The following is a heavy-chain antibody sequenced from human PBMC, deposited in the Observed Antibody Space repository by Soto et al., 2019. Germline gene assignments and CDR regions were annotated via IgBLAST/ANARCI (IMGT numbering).Heavy chain of an antibody. Sequence: GGSLRLSCAASGFTSSSYAMHWVRQARGKGLEWVAVISYEGSNKYYADSVKGRFTISRDNAKNSLYLQMNSLRAEDTAVYYCARDQPGYSYGYGLGYWGQGTLVTVSS. CDR1: GFTSSSYA. CDR3: ARDQPGYSYGYGLGY. V-gene: IGHV3-30-3*01. J-gene: IGHJ4*02. D-gene: IGHD5-18*01. CDR2: ISYEGSNK.